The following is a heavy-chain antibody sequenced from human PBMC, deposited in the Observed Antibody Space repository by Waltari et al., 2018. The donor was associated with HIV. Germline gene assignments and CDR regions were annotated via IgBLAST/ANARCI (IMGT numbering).Heavy chain of an antibody. CDR2: LYHNGNT. V-gene: IGHV4-38-2*01. CDR1: GYDIFSGYY. CDR3: AGHVEPIWWYYALDV. D-gene: IGHD2-15*01. Sequence: QVQLQESGPGLVKPSETLSLTCGVSGYDIFSGYYWGWIRLPPGKGREWLGSLYHNGNTYYNPSLRIRVTISVDTSKNQFSLKLTSVTAADTALYYCAGHVEPIWWYYALDVWGQGTTVAVSS. J-gene: IGHJ6*02.